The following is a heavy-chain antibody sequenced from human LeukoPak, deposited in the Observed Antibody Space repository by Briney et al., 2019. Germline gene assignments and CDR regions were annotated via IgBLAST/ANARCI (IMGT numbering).Heavy chain of an antibody. CDR2: ISSSGTYM. J-gene: IGHJ4*02. V-gene: IGHV3-21*06. D-gene: IGHD1-1*01. Sequence: PGESLRLPCAASGFSFSASSMNWLRQAPGKGLEWVSSISSSGTYMFYVDSLKGRFTISRDNANNSLYLQMNNLRAEDTAVYYCARGGGSLNYWGQGILVTVSS. CDR1: GFSFSASS. CDR3: ARGGGSLNY.